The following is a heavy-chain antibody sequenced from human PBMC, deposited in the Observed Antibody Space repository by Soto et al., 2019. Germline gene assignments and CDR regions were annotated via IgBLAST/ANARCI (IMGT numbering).Heavy chain of an antibody. J-gene: IGHJ4*02. V-gene: IGHV3-7*04. D-gene: IGHD3-10*01. CDR3: ARNYGSGRYPRGL. Sequence: GGSLRLSCAASGFTFSSYWMTWVRQAPGKGLEWVANIKQDGSEKYSMDSVKGRFTISRDNAKNSLYLQVNSLRAEDTAVYYCARNYGSGRYPRGLWGQGTLVTVSS. CDR1: GFTFSSYW. CDR2: IKQDGSEK.